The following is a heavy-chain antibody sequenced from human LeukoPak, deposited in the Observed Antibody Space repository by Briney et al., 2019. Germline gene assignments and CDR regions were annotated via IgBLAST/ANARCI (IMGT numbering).Heavy chain of an antibody. CDR3: ASHCGGDCYSPRLDY. J-gene: IGHJ4*02. V-gene: IGHV3-23*01. CDR2: ISGSGGST. Sequence: GGSRRLSCAASGFTFSSYAMSWVRQAPGKGLEWVSAISGSGGSTYYADSVKGRFTISRDNSKNTLYLQMNSLRAEDTAVYYCASHCGGDCYSPRLDYWGQGTLVTVSS. D-gene: IGHD2-21*02. CDR1: GFTFSSYA.